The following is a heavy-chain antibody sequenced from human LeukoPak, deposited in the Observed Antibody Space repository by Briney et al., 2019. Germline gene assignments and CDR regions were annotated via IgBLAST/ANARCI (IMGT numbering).Heavy chain of an antibody. J-gene: IGHJ4*02. CDR2: IYYSGST. CDR3: ARLVGSSWYHEVLRGRDY. D-gene: IGHD6-13*01. V-gene: IGHV4-59*08. CDR1: GGSISSYY. Sequence: SETLSLTCTVSGGSISSYYWSWIRQPPGKGLEWIGYIYYSGSTNYNPSLKSRVTISVDTSKNQFSLKLTSVTAADTAVYYCARLVGSSWYHEVLRGRDYWGQGTLVTVSS.